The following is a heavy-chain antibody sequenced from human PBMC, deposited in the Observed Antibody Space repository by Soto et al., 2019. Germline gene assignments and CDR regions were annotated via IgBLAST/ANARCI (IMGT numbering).Heavy chain of an antibody. J-gene: IGHJ4*02. CDR2: ISYDGSNK. Sequence: PGGSLRLSCAASGFTFSSYGMHWVRQAPGKGLEWVAVISYDGSNKYYADSVKGRFTISRDNSKNTLYLQMNSLRAEDTAVYYCAEETYSGPLDYWGQGTLVTVSS. V-gene: IGHV3-30*18. CDR1: GFTFSSYG. CDR3: AEETYSGPLDY. D-gene: IGHD2-15*01.